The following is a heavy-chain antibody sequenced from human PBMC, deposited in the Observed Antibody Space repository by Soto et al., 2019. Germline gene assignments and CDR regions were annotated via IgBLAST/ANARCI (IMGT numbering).Heavy chain of an antibody. V-gene: IGHV1-69*13. D-gene: IGHD2-15*01. Sequence: GPPVKVSCKASGGTFSSYAISWVRQAPGQGLEWMGGIIPIFGTANYAQKFQGRVTITADESTSTAYMELSSLRSEDTAVYYCARRWGYGGNAFDIWGQGTMVTVSS. CDR3: ARRWGYGGNAFDI. CDR1: GGTFSSYA. CDR2: IIPIFGTA. J-gene: IGHJ3*02.